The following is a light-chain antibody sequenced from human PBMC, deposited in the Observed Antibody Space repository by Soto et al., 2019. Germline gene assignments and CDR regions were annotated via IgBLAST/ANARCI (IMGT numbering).Light chain of an antibody. CDR2: GNI. J-gene: IGLJ1*01. CDR3: QSYDSTRSARYV. CDR1: SSNIGADYD. Sequence: QSVLTQPPSVSGAPGQRVTISCTGSSSNIGADYDVHWYQQRPGTAPKLLIFGNINRPSGVPDRFSGSKSGTSASLAITGLQAEEAGDYYCQSYDSTRSARYVFGTGTKVTVL. V-gene: IGLV1-40*01.